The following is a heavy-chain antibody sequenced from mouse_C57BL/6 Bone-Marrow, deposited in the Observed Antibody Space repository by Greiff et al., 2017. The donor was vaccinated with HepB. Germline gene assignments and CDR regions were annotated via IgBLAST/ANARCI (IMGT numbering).Heavy chain of an antibody. CDR2: ISNGGGST. CDR3: ARRIYYYGSSYGYAMDY. V-gene: IGHV5-12*01. D-gene: IGHD1-1*01. J-gene: IGHJ4*01. Sequence: EVQVVESGGGLVQPGGSLKLSCAASGFTFSDYYMYWVRQTPEKRLEWVAYISNGGGSTYYPDTVKGRFTISRDNAKNTLYLQMSRLKSEDTAMYYCARRIYYYGSSYGYAMDYWGQGTSVTVSS. CDR1: GFTFSDYY.